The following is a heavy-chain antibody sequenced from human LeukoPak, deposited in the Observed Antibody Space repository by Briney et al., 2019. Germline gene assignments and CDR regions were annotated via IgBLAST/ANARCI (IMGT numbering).Heavy chain of an antibody. CDR2: INPNSGGT. V-gene: IGHV1-2*02. Sequence: GASVTVSFKSSGYTFTVYYMHWVRQAPGQGLEWMGWINPNSGGTNYAQKFQGRVTMTRDTSISTAYMELSRLRSDDTAVYYCARDGELLDYWGQGTLVTVSS. CDR3: ARDGELLDY. D-gene: IGHD1-26*01. CDR1: GYTFTVYY. J-gene: IGHJ4*02.